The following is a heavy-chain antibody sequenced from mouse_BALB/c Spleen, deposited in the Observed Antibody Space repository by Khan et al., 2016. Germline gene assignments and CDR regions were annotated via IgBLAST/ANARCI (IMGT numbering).Heavy chain of an antibody. CDR3: ARAGYGDDTFAY. Sequence: QVQLQQSGAELVRPGSSVKISCKASGYAFSSYWMNWVKQRPGQGLEWIGQIYPGDGDTNYNGKFKGKATLTADKSSSTDYMQLSSLTSEDSAVDFCARAGYGDDTFAYWGQGTLVTVSA. CDR2: IYPGDGDT. V-gene: IGHV1-80*01. CDR1: GYAFSSYW. D-gene: IGHD2-2*01. J-gene: IGHJ3*01.